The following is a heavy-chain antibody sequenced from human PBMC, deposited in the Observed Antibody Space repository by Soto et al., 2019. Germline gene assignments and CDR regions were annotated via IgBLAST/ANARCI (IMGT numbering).Heavy chain of an antibody. CDR3: ARTRYGDNVDY. CDR1: GYTFTSYD. CDR2: MKPNSGNT. Sequence: QVQLVQSGAEVKKPGASVKVSCKASGYTFTSYDINWVRQATGQGLEWMGWMKPNSGNTGYAQKFHGRGTMTRKTSISTADMELSSLRSEDTAVYYWARTRYGDNVDYWGQVTLVTVSS. J-gene: IGHJ4*02. V-gene: IGHV1-8*01. D-gene: IGHD4-17*01.